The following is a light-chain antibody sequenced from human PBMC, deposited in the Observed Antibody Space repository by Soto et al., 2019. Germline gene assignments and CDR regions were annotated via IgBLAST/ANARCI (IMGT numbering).Light chain of an antibody. Sequence: DIQITQSPSTLSGSVGDRVTITCRASHTISSWLAWYQQKPCKAPKLLIYKASTLKSGVPSRFSGSGSGPEFTLTISGLQPDDCAPYYCQHYNSYSESFGQGTKVDLK. CDR2: KAS. CDR3: QHYNSYSES. V-gene: IGKV1-5*03. CDR1: HTISSW. J-gene: IGKJ1*01.